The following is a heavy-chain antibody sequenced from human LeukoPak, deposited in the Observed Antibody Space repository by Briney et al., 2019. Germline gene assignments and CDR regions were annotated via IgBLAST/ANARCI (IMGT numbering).Heavy chain of an antibody. CDR2: ISAYNGNT. CDR1: GYTFTSYG. D-gene: IGHD6-6*01. V-gene: IGHV1-18*01. CDR3: ARVEQLVRYYYYYMDV. J-gene: IGHJ6*03. Sequence: ASVKVSCKASGYTFTSYGISWVRQAPGQGLEWMGWISAYNGNTNYAQKLQGRVTTTTDTSTSTAYMELRSLRSDDTAVYYCARVEQLVRYYYYYMDVWGKGTTVTVSS.